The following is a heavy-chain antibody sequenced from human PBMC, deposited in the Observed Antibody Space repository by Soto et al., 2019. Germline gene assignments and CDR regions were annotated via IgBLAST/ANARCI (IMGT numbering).Heavy chain of an antibody. J-gene: IGHJ4*02. CDR1: GYTFTSYA. CDR3: AREEHSSSSLGDFDY. V-gene: IGHV1-3*01. CDR2: INAGNGNT. Sequence: ASVKVSCKASGYTFTSYAMHWVRQAPGQRLEWMGWINAGNGNTKYSQKFQGRVTITRDTSASTAYMELSSLRSEDTAVYYCAREEHSSSSLGDFDYWGQGTLVTVSS. D-gene: IGHD6-6*01.